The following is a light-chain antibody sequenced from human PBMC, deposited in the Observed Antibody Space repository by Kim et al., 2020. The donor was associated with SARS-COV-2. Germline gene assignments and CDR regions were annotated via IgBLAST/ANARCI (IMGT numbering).Light chain of an antibody. Sequence: SLSPGERATLSCRASQSVSSYLAWYQQKPGQAPRLLIYGISTRATGIPARFSGSGSGTEFTLTISSLQSEDFAVYYCQQYSDWPLTFGGGTKLEI. CDR2: GIS. V-gene: IGKV3-15*01. J-gene: IGKJ4*01. CDR3: QQYSDWPLT. CDR1: QSVSSY.